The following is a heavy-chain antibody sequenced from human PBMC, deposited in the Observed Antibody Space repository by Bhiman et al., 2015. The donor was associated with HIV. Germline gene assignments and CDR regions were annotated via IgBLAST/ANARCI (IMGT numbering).Heavy chain of an antibody. CDR3: AKDASFGVTPTDYMDV. J-gene: IGHJ6*03. CDR2: ISYDGSNK. Sequence: QVHVVESGGGVVQPGRSVRLSCAASGFTFRKYGMHWVRQAPGKGLEWVAVISYDGSNKYYADSVKGRFTISRDNSQNTVYLQMNSLSAEDTAVYYCAKDASFGVTPTDYMDVWGKGTTVTVSS. CDR1: GFTFRKYG. V-gene: IGHV3-30*18. D-gene: IGHD3-3*01.